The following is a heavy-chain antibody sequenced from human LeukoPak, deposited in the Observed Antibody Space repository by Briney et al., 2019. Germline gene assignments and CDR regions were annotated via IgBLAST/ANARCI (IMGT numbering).Heavy chain of an antibody. CDR1: GGSISSGDYY. CDR3: ARDTDGYEIRNAFDI. J-gene: IGHJ3*02. Sequence: PSETLSLTCTVSGGSISSGDYYWSWIRQPPGKGLEWIGYIYYSGSTYYNPSLKSRVTISVDTSKNQFSLKLSSVTAADTAVYYCARDTDGYEIRNAFDIWGQGTMVTVSS. V-gene: IGHV4-30-4*01. D-gene: IGHD5-12*01. CDR2: IYYSGST.